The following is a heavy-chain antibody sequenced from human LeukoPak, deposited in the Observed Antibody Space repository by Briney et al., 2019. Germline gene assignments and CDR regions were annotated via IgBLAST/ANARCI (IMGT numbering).Heavy chain of an antibody. CDR2: IYYSGST. V-gene: IGHV4-39*07. CDR3: ARGSIVGATMGPQNYMDV. CDR1: GGSISSSSYY. J-gene: IGHJ6*03. D-gene: IGHD1-26*01. Sequence: SETLSLTCTVSGGSISSSSYYWGWIRQPPGKGLEWIGSIYYSGSTYYNPSLKSRVTISVDTSKNQFSLKLSSVTAADTAVYYCARGSIVGATMGPQNYMDVWGKGTTVTVSS.